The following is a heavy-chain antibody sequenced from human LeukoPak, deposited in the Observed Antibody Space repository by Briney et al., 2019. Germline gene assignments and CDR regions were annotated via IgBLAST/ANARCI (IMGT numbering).Heavy chain of an antibody. CDR1: GYSFNTYW. J-gene: IGHJ6*02. Sequence: LGESLRISCKGSGYSFNTYWIGGVRQMPGKGLEWMGNIYPCDSGSRYSPSFQGQVTFTADKSISTAYLQWSSLRASDTAMYYWARSRGQLDRRYNNGMDVWGQGTTVTVSS. D-gene: IGHD1-1*01. CDR3: ARSRGQLDRRYNNGMDV. CDR2: IYPCDSGS. V-gene: IGHV5-51*01.